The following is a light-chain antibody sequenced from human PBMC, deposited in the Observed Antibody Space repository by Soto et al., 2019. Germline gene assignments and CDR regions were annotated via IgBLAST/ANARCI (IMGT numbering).Light chain of an antibody. V-gene: IGKV3-11*02. Sequence: IVLTQSPATLSLSPGERAALSCRASQSVSTSLAWYQHKPGQAPRLIIYDASKRAPGIPARFSGRGSGRDFTLSLSRLEPEDFAVYYCQVRDVWPSFGQGTKVEIE. J-gene: IGKJ1*01. CDR3: QVRDVWPS. CDR2: DAS. CDR1: QSVSTS.